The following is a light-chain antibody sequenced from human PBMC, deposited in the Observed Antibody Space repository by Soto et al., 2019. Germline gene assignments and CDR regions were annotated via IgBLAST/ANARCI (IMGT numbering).Light chain of an antibody. Sequence: QSVLTQPASVSGSPGQSITISCAGTSSDVGAYNYVSWYQHHPGKAPKLMIYDVNNRPSGDSNRFSGSKSGNTASLTISGLQAEDEADYYCSSWTSGATHVFGSETKVTVL. V-gene: IGLV2-14*03. CDR3: SSWTSGATHV. J-gene: IGLJ1*01. CDR1: SSDVGAYNY. CDR2: DVN.